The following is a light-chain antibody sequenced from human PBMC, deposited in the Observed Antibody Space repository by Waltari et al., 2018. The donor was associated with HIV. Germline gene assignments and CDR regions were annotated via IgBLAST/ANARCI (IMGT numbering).Light chain of an antibody. Sequence: QSVLTQPPSVSAAPGQKVTISSSGSSSNIGNNYVSWYQQFPGTAPKLLIYDNNKRPSGIPDRFSGSKSGTSATLGITGLQTGDEADYYCGTWDSSLSAGVFGGGTKLTVL. V-gene: IGLV1-51*01. CDR1: SSNIGNNY. J-gene: IGLJ3*02. CDR3: GTWDSSLSAGV. CDR2: DNN.